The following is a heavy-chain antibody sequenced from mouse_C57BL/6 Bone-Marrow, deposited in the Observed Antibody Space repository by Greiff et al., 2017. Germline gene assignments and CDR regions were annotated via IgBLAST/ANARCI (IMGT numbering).Heavy chain of an antibody. CDR2: IDPENGAT. CDR1: GFNIKDDY. CDR3: TRDYDYEFDF. D-gene: IGHD2-4*01. V-gene: IGHV14-4*01. J-gene: IGHJ2*01. Sequence: EVQLQQSGAELVRPGASVKLSCTASGFNIKDDYMHWVKQRPEQGLEWIGWIDPENGATEYASKFQGKATITADTSSNTAYLQLSSLTSEDTAVYYWTRDYDYEFDFWGQGTTLTVSS.